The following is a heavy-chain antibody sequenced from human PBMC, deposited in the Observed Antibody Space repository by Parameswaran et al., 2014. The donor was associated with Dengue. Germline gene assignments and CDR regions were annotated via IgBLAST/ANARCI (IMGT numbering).Heavy chain of an antibody. J-gene: IGHJ4*02. CDR2: ISGSGGST. V-gene: IGHV3-23*01. D-gene: IGHD1-26*01. CDR1: GFTFSSYA. Sequence: GGSLRLSCAASGFTFSSYAMSWVRQAPGKGLEWVSAISGSGGSTYYADSVKGRFTISRDNSKNTLYLQMNSLRAEDTAVYYCTPGRGSYYAFDYWGQGTLVTVSS. CDR3: TPGRGSYYAFDY.